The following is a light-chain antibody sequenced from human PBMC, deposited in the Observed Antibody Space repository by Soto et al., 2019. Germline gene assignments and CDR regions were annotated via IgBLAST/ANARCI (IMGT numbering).Light chain of an antibody. V-gene: IGLV2-11*01. J-gene: IGLJ1*01. Sequence: QSALTQPRSGSGSPGQSVTISCTGNSSDVGGYNYVSWYQQHPGKAPKLMIYDVSKRPSGVPDRFSGSKSGNTAPLTISGLQAEDEADYYCCSYAGSYVFGTGTKVTVL. CDR2: DVS. CDR3: CSYAGSYV. CDR1: SSDVGGYNY.